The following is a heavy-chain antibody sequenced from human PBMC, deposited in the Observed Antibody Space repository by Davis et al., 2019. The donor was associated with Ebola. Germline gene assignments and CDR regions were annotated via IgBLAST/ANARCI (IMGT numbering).Heavy chain of an antibody. CDR2: IIPIRDIT. CDR1: GGTFNTYT. J-gene: IGHJ1*01. D-gene: IGHD4-23*01. V-gene: IGHV1-69*02. Sequence: AASVKVSCKASGGTFNTYTISWVRQAPGQGLEWMGRIIPIRDITNFAQKFQGRVTITADKSTSTAYMELSSLRSEDTAVYYCASEEIYGGNSGYFQHWGQGTLVTVSS. CDR3: ASEEIYGGNSGYFQH.